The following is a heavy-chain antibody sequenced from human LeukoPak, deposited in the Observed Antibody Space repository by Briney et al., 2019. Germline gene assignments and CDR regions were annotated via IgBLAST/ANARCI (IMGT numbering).Heavy chain of an antibody. Sequence: GGSLRLSCAASGFTFSSYAMSWVRQAPGKGLEWVSAISGTGGTTNHADSVKGRFTISRDISKNTLYLQMNSLRAEDTAVYYCAKDNGFGEFQYYYYGVDVWGQGTTVTVSS. V-gene: IGHV3-23*01. CDR3: AKDNGFGEFQYYYYGVDV. CDR1: GFTFSSYA. J-gene: IGHJ6*02. D-gene: IGHD3-10*01. CDR2: ISGTGGTT.